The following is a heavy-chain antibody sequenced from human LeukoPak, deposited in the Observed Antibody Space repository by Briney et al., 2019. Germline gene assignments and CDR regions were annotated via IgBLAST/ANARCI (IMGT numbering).Heavy chain of an antibody. D-gene: IGHD6-19*01. CDR1: GFTVSRYA. Sequence: SGGSLRLSCIASGFTVSRYAMSWVRQVPGKGLEWVASITNNNGKTYYADSVKGRFTISRDESENTVYLQMNSLRAEDTAVYYCAKDHPSSGWPTFEYWGQGTLVTASP. J-gene: IGHJ4*02. CDR2: ITNNNGKT. CDR3: AKDHPSSGWPTFEY. V-gene: IGHV3-23*01.